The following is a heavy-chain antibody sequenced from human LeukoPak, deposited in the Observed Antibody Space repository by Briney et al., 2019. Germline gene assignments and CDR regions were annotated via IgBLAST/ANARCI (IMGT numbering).Heavy chain of an antibody. D-gene: IGHD6-19*01. Sequence: GGSLRLPCAAFGFTVSGNYMSWVRQAPGKGLEWVSSISSSSSYIYYADSVKGRFTISRDNAKNSLYLQMNSLRAEDTAVYYCASGPIIAVAGTGYWGQGTLVTVSS. J-gene: IGHJ4*02. V-gene: IGHV3-21*01. CDR3: ASGPIIAVAGTGY. CDR1: GFTVSGNY. CDR2: ISSSSSYI.